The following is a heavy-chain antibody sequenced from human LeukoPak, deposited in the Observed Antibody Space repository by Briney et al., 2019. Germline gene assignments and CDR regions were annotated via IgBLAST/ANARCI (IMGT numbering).Heavy chain of an antibody. J-gene: IGHJ3*02. V-gene: IGHV3-7*04. CDR1: GFTFSGYW. CDR3: ARPGRADAFDI. CDR2: IKQDGSEK. Sequence: GGSLRLSCAAAGFTFSGYWMNWVRQAPGKGLEWVANIKQDGSEKYYVHSVKGRFTIYRDNAKNSLYLQMNRLRAEDTAVYYCARPGRADAFDIWGQGTMVTVSS.